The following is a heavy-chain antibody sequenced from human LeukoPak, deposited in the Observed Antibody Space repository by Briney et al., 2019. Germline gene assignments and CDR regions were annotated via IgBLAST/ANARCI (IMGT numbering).Heavy chain of an antibody. CDR2: INPNSGGT. CDR1: GYTFTGYY. CDR3: ALSRDGYN. V-gene: IGHV1-2*02. Sequence: ASVKVSCKASGYTFTGYYMHWVRQAPGQGLEWMGWINPNSGGTNYAQRFQGRVTMTTDTSIGTAYMELSSLRSDDTAVYYCALSRDGYNWGQGTLATVSS. J-gene: IGHJ4*02. D-gene: IGHD5-24*01.